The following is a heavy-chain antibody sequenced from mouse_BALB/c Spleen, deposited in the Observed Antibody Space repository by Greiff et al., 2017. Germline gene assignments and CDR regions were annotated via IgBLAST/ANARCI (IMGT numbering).Heavy chain of an antibody. Sequence: EVQGVESGGGLVQPGGSMKLSCVASGFTFSNYWMNWVRQSPEKGLEWVAEIRLKSNNYATHYAESVKGRFTISRDDSKSSVYLQMNNLRAEDTGIYYCTELFAYWGQGTLVTVSA. J-gene: IGHJ3*01. D-gene: IGHD1-3*01. V-gene: IGHV6-6*02. CDR1: GFTFSNYW. CDR2: IRLKSNNYAT. CDR3: TELFAY.